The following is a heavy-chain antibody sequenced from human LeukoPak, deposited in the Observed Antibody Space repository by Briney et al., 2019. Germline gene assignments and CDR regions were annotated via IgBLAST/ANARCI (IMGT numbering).Heavy chain of an antibody. V-gene: IGHV3-74*01. CDR3: ATGSGSYYDS. D-gene: IGHD6-19*01. CDR1: TFAFSTYW. Sequence: GGSPRLSCSASTFAFSTYWMHWVRQAPGKGLVWVSRINGDGSSTIYADPVRGRFTTSRDNDKNMVYLQMNSLTAEDTAVYYCATGSGSYYDSWGQGTRVSVSS. J-gene: IGHJ4*02. CDR2: INGDGSST.